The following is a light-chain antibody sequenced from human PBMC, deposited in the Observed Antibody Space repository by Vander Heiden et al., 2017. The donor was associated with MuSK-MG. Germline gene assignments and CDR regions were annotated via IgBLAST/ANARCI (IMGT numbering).Light chain of an antibody. V-gene: IGLV1-47*01. J-gene: IGLJ2*01. Sequence: QSVPTQPPSPSGTPAQRVTISCSGSSANIGSNYVYWYQQLPGTAPKLLIYRNNQRPSGVPDRFSGSKSGTSASLAICGLRSEDEADYYCAAWDDSLSGVVFGGGTKLTVL. CDR3: AAWDDSLSGVV. CDR1: SANIGSNY. CDR2: RNN.